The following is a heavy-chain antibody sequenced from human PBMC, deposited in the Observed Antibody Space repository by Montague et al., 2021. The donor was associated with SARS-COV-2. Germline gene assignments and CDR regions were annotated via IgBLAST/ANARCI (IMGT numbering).Heavy chain of an antibody. Sequence: SETLSLTCTVSGGSISSYYWSWIRQPPGKGLEWIGYIYYSGSTNYNPSLKSRVTISVDTSKNQFSLKLSSETAADTAVYYCARYTRQIRLIVFDYGMDVWGQGTTVTVSS. CDR3: ARYTRQIRLIVFDYGMDV. CDR2: IYYSGST. D-gene: IGHD4-17*01. V-gene: IGHV4-59*01. J-gene: IGHJ6*02. CDR1: GGSISSYY.